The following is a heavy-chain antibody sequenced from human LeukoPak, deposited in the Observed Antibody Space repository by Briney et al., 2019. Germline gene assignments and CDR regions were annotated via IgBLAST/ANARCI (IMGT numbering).Heavy chain of an antibody. V-gene: IGHV3-23*01. CDR1: GFTLSNYA. CDR2: ITGSDGTT. Sequence: TGGSLILSCAASGFTLSNYAMSWVRQAPGKGLEWVSGITGSDGTTYYADSVKGRFTISRDNSKNMLYLQMDSLRADDTAVYYCAKAIREYTSSSSYGVFDIWGQGTMVTVSS. J-gene: IGHJ3*02. CDR3: AKAIREYTSSSSYGVFDI. D-gene: IGHD6-13*01.